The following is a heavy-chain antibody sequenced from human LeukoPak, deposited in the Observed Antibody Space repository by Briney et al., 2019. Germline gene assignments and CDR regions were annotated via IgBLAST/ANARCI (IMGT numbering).Heavy chain of an antibody. Sequence: ASVKVSCKASGYTFTGYYMHWVRQAPGQGLEWMGWINPNSGGTNYAQKLQGRVTMTTDTSTSTAYMELRSLRSDDTAVYHCAREPNADAWSGYSDYWGQGTLVTVSS. CDR2: INPNSGGT. J-gene: IGHJ4*02. D-gene: IGHD3-3*01. CDR3: AREPNADAWSGYSDY. CDR1: GYTFTGYY. V-gene: IGHV1-2*02.